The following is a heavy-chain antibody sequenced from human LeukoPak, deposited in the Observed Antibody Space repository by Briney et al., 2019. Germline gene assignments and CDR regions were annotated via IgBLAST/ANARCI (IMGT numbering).Heavy chain of an antibody. Sequence: GGSLRLSCAASGFTFSSYAMSWVRQAPGEGLEWVSGISAGGDTTYTADSVRGRFTISRDNSNNTLYLQMNTLSAEDTAVYYCAAISYSGTWPVGYWGQGILVTVTA. J-gene: IGHJ4*02. CDR2: ISAGGDTT. V-gene: IGHV3-23*01. D-gene: IGHD6-25*01. CDR1: GFTFSSYA. CDR3: AAISYSGTWPVGY.